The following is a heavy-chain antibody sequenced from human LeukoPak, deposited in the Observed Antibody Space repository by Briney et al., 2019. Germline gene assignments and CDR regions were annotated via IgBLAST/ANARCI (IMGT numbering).Heavy chain of an antibody. Sequence: GGSLRLSCAASGFTFSSYEMNWVRQAPGKGLEWVSYISSSGSTIYYADSVKGRFTISRDNAKNSLYPQMNSLRAEDTAVYYCAELGITMIGGVWGKGTTVTISS. V-gene: IGHV3-48*03. D-gene: IGHD3-10*02. CDR2: ISSSGSTI. J-gene: IGHJ6*04. CDR3: AELGITMIGGV. CDR1: GFTFSSYE.